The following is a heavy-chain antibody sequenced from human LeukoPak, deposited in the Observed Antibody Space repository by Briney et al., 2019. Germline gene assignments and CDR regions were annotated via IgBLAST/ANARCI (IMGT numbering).Heavy chain of an antibody. J-gene: IGHJ4*02. D-gene: IGHD3-22*01. V-gene: IGHV3-9*01. CDR1: GFTFDDYA. CDR2: ISWNSGSI. CDR3: AKGGITMIVVEGGDYFDH. Sequence: GGSLRLSCTTSGFTFDDYAMHWVRQAPGKGLEWVSGISWNSGSIGYADSVKGRFTISRDNAKNSLYLQMNSLRAEDTALYYCAKGGITMIVVEGGDYFDHWGQGTLVTVSS.